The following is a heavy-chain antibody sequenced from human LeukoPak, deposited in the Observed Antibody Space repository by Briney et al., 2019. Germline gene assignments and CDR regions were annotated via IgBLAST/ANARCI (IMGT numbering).Heavy chain of an antibody. CDR1: GGSFSGYY. D-gene: IGHD2-2*01. V-gene: IGHV4-34*01. CDR2: INHSGST. J-gene: IGHJ4*02. CDR3: ARLATPRTSCCSYYFDY. Sequence: SETLSLTCAVYGGSFSGYYWSWIRQPPGKGLEWIGEINHSGSTNYNPSLKSRVTISVDTSKNQFSLKLSSVTAADTAVCYCARLATPRTSCCSYYFDYWGQGTLVTVSP.